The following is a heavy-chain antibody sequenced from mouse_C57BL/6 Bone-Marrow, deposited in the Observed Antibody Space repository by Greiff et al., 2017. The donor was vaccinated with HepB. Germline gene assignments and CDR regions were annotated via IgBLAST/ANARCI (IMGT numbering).Heavy chain of an antibody. CDR2: IWRGGST. D-gene: IGHD1-1*01. V-gene: IGHV2-5*01. J-gene: IGHJ1*03. Sequence: QVQLQQSGPGLVQPSQSLSITCTVSGFSLPSSGVHWVRQSPGKGLEWLGVIWRGGSTDYNAAFMSRLSLTKDNSKSQVFFKMNSLQADDTVIYYCAKTSYYYGSWYFDVWGTGTTVTVSS. CDR1: GFSLPSSG. CDR3: AKTSYYYGSWYFDV.